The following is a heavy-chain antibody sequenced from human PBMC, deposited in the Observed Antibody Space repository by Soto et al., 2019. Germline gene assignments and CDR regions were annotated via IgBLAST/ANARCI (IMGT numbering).Heavy chain of an antibody. CDR1: GYTFTSYA. V-gene: IGHV1-3*01. D-gene: IGHD1-7*01. CDR3: ARDFLGGGTGTTCTYY. Sequence: QVQLVQSGAEVKKPGASVKVSCKASGYTFTSYAMHWVRQAPGQRLEWMGWINAGNGNTKYSQQFQGRVTINRDASARTAYMELSSLRSEDTAVYYCARDFLGGGTGTTCTYYWCQGTLVTVSS. CDR2: INAGNGNT. J-gene: IGHJ4*02.